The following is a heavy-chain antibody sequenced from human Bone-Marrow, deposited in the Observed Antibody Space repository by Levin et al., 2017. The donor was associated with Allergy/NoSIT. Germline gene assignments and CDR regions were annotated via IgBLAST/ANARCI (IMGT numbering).Heavy chain of an antibody. CDR3: ARDPVRTAGY. Sequence: PGGSLRLSCTVSGFRFSSSWMHWVRQAPGKGLVWVSHIDPSGTRPNSADSVKGRFTVSRDNAKNTLYQQLNSLRAEDTAVYYCARDPVRTAGYWGQGTLVTVSS. V-gene: IGHV3-74*01. CDR2: IDPSGTRP. J-gene: IGHJ4*02. CDR1: GFRFSSSW.